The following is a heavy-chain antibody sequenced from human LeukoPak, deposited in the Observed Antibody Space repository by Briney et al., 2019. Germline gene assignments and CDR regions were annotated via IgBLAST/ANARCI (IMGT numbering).Heavy chain of an antibody. CDR3: AREPRGHQTQYYYDSSGHNWFDP. CDR1: GGSFSGYY. J-gene: IGHJ5*02. Sequence: SPSETLSLTCAVYGGSFSGYYWSWIRQPPGKGLEWIGEINHSGSTNYNPSLKSRVTISVDTSKNQFSLKLSSVTAADTAVYYCAREPRGHQTQYYYDSSGHNWFDPWGQGTLVTVSS. V-gene: IGHV4-34*01. D-gene: IGHD3-22*01. CDR2: INHSGST.